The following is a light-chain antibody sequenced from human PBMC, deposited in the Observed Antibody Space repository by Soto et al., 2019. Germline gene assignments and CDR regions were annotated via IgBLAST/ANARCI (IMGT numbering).Light chain of an antibody. J-gene: IGKJ5*01. CDR2: WAS. CDR1: QSVLYSSNNKNY. Sequence: DIVMTQSPESLAVSLGERATINCKSSQSVLYSSNNKNYLNWYQQKPGQPPKLLIYWASIRESGVPDRFSGSGSGTDFTLTISSLQAEDVAVYYCQQYYSTITFGQGTRLEI. CDR3: QQYYSTIT. V-gene: IGKV4-1*01.